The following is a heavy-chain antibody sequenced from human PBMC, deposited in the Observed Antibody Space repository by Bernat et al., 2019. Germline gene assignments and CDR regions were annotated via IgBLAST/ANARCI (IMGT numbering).Heavy chain of an antibody. CDR2: ISYDGSNK. CDR3: AKDASGWENYMDLNFDY. V-gene: IGHV3-30*18. Sequence: QVQLVESGGGVVQPGRSLRLSCAASGFTFSSFGMHWVRRAPGKGLEGVAVISYDGSNKYYADSVKGRFTISRDNSKNTLYLQMNSLRAEDTAVYYCAKDASGWENYMDLNFDYWGQGTLVTVSS. J-gene: IGHJ4*02. CDR1: GFTFSSFG. D-gene: IGHD6-19*01.